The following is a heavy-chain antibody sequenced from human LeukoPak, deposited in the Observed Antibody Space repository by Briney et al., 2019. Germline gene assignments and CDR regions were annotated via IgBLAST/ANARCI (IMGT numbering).Heavy chain of an antibody. Sequence: GGSLRLSCAASGFTFSRHAMTWVRQAPGKGLEWVANIKQDGSEKYHAASVKGRFTISRDNAKNSLFLQMNSLRAEDTAVYYCVKNWDYWGQGTLVTVSS. CDR3: VKNWDY. CDR1: GFTFSRHA. CDR2: IKQDGSEK. V-gene: IGHV3-7*01. J-gene: IGHJ4*02. D-gene: IGHD2/OR15-2a*01.